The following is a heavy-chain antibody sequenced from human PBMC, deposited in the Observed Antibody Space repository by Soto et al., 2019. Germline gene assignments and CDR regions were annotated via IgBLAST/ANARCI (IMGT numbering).Heavy chain of an antibody. J-gene: IGHJ6*02. CDR1: GYTFTSYY. V-gene: IGHV1-46*01. Sequence: GASVKVSCKASGYTFTSYYMHWVRQAPGQGLERMGIINPSGGSTSYAQKFQGRVTMTRDTSTSTVYMELSSLRSEDTAVYYCARAVVPAAIVQFYYYGMDVWGQGTTVTVSS. D-gene: IGHD2-2*02. CDR3: ARAVVPAAIVQFYYYGMDV. CDR2: INPSGGST.